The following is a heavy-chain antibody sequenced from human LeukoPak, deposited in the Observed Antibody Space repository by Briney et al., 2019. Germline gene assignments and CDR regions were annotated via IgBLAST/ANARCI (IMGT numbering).Heavy chain of an antibody. J-gene: IGHJ1*01. D-gene: IGHD5-24*01. Sequence: SVRVSCKASGGSFSSYGISWVRQAPGQGLEWMGGRIPILGTTNLAQKFQGRLTITADESTSTAYMELNGLRVDDTAVYYCAREGPVGTDGFWGQGTLVTVSS. V-gene: IGHV1-69*13. CDR1: GGSFSSYG. CDR3: AREGPVGTDGF. CDR2: RIPILGTT.